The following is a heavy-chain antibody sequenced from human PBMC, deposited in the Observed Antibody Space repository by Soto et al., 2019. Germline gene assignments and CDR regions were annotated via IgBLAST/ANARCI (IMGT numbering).Heavy chain of an antibody. CDR3: ARLGSSGWYQGSYFDY. D-gene: IGHD6-19*01. Sequence: QLQLQESGPGLVKPSEPLSLTCIVSGASITRNNHYWGWIHQSPGKGLEWIGSILNSGSTNYNPSLKSRVTLSVETSKNRFSLKMSSVTAADTALYYCARLGSSGWYQGSYFDYWGQGTLVTVSS. CDR1: GASITRNNHY. CDR2: ILNSGST. V-gene: IGHV4-39*01. J-gene: IGHJ4*02.